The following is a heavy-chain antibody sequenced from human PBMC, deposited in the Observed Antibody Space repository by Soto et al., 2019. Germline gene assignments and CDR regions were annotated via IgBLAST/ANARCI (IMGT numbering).Heavy chain of an antibody. CDR3: ARGRAGAGGYYYYYGMDV. J-gene: IGHJ6*02. Sequence: SETLSLTCTVSGGSISSYYWSWIRQPPGKGLEWIGYIYYSGSTNYNPSLKSRVTISVDTSKNQFSLKLSSVTAADTAVYYCARGRAGAGGYYYYYGMDVWGQGTPVTVSS. CDR1: GGSISSYY. D-gene: IGHD6-13*01. V-gene: IGHV4-59*01. CDR2: IYYSGST.